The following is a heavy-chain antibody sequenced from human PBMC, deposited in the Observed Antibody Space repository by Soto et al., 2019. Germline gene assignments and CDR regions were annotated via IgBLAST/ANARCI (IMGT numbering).Heavy chain of an antibody. CDR1: GFTFSSYW. D-gene: IGHD3-16*01. Sequence: EAQLVESGGGLVQPGGSLRVSCAVSGFTFSSYWMSWVRQAPGKGLEWVAKIKQEGSEKDYVDSVKGRFTISRDNANNSLYLHMYSLRVEDTAVYYCARGGRDAYNWFDPWGQGTLVTVSS. J-gene: IGHJ5*02. CDR2: IKQEGSEK. CDR3: ARGGRDAYNWFDP. V-gene: IGHV3-7*01.